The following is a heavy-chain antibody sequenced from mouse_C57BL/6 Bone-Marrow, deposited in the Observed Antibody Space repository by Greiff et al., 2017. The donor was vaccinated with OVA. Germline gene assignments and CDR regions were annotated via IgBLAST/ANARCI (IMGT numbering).Heavy chain of an antibody. CDR3: ARRVITTVVAPWYFDV. CDR1: GFTFSSYG. Sequence: EVKLVESGGDLVKPGGSLKLSCAASGFTFSSYGMSWVRQTPDKRLEWVATISSGGSYTYYPDSVKGRFTFSRDNAKNTLYLQLSSLKSEDTAMYYCARRVITTVVAPWYFDVWGTGTTVTVSS. D-gene: IGHD1-1*01. V-gene: IGHV5-6*02. CDR2: ISSGGSYT. J-gene: IGHJ1*03.